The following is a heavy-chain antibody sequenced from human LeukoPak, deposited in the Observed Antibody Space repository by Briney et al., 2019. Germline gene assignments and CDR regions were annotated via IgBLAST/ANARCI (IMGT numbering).Heavy chain of an antibody. D-gene: IGHD3-22*01. CDR2: IIPIFGTA. CDR3: ATRQGTDYYDSSATDY. CDR1: GVTFTSYA. J-gene: IGHJ4*02. V-gene: IGHV1-69*13. Sequence: SVKLSCKASGVTFTSYAISCGRQAPGQGLESMGGIIPIFGTANYAQKFQGRVTITSDESTSTAYMELSSLRSEDTAVYYCATRQGTDYYDSSATDYWGQGTLVTVSS.